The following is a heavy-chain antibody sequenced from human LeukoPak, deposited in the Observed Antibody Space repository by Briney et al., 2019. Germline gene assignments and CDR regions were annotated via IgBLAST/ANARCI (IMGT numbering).Heavy chain of an antibody. CDR2: IRQDGGEK. CDR1: GFPFSSYW. CDR3: ARLGARQILEY. V-gene: IGHV3-7*01. Sequence: GGSLRLSCVASGFPFSSYWMSWVRQAPGKGLEWVANIRQDGGEKYYLDSVKGRFTVSRDNAKNSLYLQMNSLRAEDTAVYYCARLGARQILEYWGQGTLVTVSS. J-gene: IGHJ4*02. D-gene: IGHD4-17*01.